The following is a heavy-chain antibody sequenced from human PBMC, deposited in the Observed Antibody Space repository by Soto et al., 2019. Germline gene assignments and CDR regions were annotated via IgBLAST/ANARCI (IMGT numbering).Heavy chain of an antibody. V-gene: IGHV3-33*01. CDR1: GFTFSSYG. D-gene: IGHD5-18*01. CDR2: IWYDGSNK. CDR3: ARDGDTAMVTGIYYFDY. J-gene: IGHJ4*02. Sequence: GGSLRLSCAASGFTFSSYGMHWVRQAPGKGLEWVAVIWYDGSNKYYADSVKGRFTISRDNSKNTLYLQMNSLRAEDTAVYYCARDGDTAMVTGIYYFDYWGQGTLVTVSS.